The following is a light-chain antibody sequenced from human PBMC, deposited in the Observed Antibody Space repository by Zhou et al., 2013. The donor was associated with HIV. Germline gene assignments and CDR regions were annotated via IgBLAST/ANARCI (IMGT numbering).Light chain of an antibody. J-gene: IGKJ4*01. CDR2: AAS. CDR1: QDIRDD. V-gene: IGKV1-6*02. CDR3: LQDNTYPPT. Sequence: AIQMTQSPSSLSASVGDTITITCRASQDIRDDLGWYQQTPGKAPKLLIYAASSLHSGVPSRFSGSGSGTDFTLTISSLQPEDFAIYYCLQDNTYPPTFGGGPRWTSN.